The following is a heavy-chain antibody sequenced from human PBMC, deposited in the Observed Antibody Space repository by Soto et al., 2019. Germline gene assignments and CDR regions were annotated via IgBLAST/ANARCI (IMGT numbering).Heavy chain of an antibody. CDR3: ARRYGGNFDY. V-gene: IGHV4-59*01. CDR1: GGSFSGYY. J-gene: IGHJ4*02. D-gene: IGHD1-26*01. Sequence: SSETLSLTCAVYGGSFSGYYWSWIRQPPGKGLEWIGYIYYSGSTNYNPSLKSRVTISVDTSKNQFSLKLSSVTAADTAVYYCARRYGGNFDYWGQGTLVTVSS. CDR2: IYYSGST.